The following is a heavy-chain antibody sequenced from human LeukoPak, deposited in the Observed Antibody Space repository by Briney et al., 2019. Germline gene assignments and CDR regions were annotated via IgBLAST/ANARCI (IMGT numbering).Heavy chain of an antibody. CDR2: IYYTGST. CDR1: GGSVNSGSYY. CDR3: AREDGYSQADY. Sequence: PSETLSLTCTVSGGSVNSGSYYWSWIRQPPGKGLKWIGYIYYTGSTYYNSSLKSRVTISLDTSKNQFSLILSSVNAADTAVYYCAREDGYSQADYWGQGTLVTVSS. V-gene: IGHV4-61*01. J-gene: IGHJ4*02. D-gene: IGHD5-24*01.